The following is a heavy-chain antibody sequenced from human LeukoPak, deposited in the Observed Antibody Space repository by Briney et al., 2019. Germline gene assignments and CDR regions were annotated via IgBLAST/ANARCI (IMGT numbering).Heavy chain of an antibody. CDR2: INAGNGNT. Sequence: ASVKVSCKASGYTFTSYAMHWVRQAPGQRLEWMGWINAGNGNTKYSQKFQGRVTITRDTSASRAYMELSSLRSEDTAVYYCAGTYYYDSSGYYPAFDYWGQGTLVTVSS. V-gene: IGHV1-3*01. CDR3: AGTYYYDSSGYYPAFDY. D-gene: IGHD3-22*01. CDR1: GYTFTSYA. J-gene: IGHJ4*02.